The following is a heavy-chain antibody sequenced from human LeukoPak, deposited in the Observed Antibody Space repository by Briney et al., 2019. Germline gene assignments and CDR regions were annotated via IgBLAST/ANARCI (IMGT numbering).Heavy chain of an antibody. CDR2: IYYSGST. CDR1: GGSISSYY. D-gene: IGHD7-27*01. J-gene: IGHJ4*02. V-gene: IGHV4-59*01. CDR3: ARESGTGDHQYYFDY. Sequence: NTSETLSLTCTVSGGSISSYYWSWIRQPPGKGLEWIGYIYYSGSTNYNPSLKSRVTISVDTSKNQFSLKLSSVTAADTAVYYCARESGTGDHQYYFDYWGQGTLVTVPS.